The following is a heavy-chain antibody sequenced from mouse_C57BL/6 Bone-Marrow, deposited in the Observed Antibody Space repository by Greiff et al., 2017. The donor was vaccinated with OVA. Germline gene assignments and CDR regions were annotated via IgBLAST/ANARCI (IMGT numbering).Heavy chain of an antibody. CDR1: DSEVFPIAY. D-gene: IGHD1-1*01. Sequence: VQLQQSGSELRSPGSSVKLSCKDFDSEVFPIAYMSWVRQKPGHGFEWIGGILPSIGRTIYGEKFEDKATLDADTLSNTAYLELNSLTSEDSAIYSCARKVYYGSSYWYFDVWGTGTTVTVSS. CDR3: ARKVYYGSSYWYFDV. CDR2: ILPSIGRT. J-gene: IGHJ1*03. V-gene: IGHV15-2*01.